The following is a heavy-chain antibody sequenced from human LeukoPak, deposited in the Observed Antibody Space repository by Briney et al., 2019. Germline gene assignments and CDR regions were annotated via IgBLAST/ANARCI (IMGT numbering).Heavy chain of an antibody. D-gene: IGHD3-10*01. CDR2: IYYSGST. J-gene: IGHJ3*02. Sequence: PSETLSLTCTVSGGSISSYYWSWIRQPAGKGLEWIGSIYYSGSTYYNPSLKSRVTISVDTSKNQFSLKLSSVTAADTAVYYCARASGALWFGESSDAFDMWGQGTMVTVSS. V-gene: IGHV4-4*07. CDR3: ARASGALWFGESSDAFDM. CDR1: GGSISSYY.